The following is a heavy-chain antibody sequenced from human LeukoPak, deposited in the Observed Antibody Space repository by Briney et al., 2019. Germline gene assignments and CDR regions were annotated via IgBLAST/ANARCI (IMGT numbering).Heavy chain of an antibody. Sequence: EASVKVSCKASGYTFTGYYMHWVRQAPGQGLEWMGWINPNSGGTNYAQKFQGRVTMTRDTSISTAYMELSRLTSDDAAVYYCARDPGSRDGDYRGQGTLVTVSS. D-gene: IGHD5-24*01. J-gene: IGHJ4*02. V-gene: IGHV1-2*02. CDR1: GYTFTGYY. CDR3: ARDPGSRDGDY. CDR2: INPNSGGT.